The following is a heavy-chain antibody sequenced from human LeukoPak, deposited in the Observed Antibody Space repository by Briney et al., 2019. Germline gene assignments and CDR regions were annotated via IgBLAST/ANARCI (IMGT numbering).Heavy chain of an antibody. CDR3: AKVRFRGSDSPYYMDV. CDR2: IRYDGSNK. J-gene: IGHJ6*03. Sequence: GGSLRLSCAASGFTFSSYGMHWVRQAPGKGLEWVAFIRYDGSNKYYADSVKGRFTISRDNSKNTLYLQMNRLRAEDTAVYYCAKVRFRGSDSPYYMDVWGKGTTVTVSS. CDR1: GFTFSSYG. D-gene: IGHD6-25*01. V-gene: IGHV3-30*02.